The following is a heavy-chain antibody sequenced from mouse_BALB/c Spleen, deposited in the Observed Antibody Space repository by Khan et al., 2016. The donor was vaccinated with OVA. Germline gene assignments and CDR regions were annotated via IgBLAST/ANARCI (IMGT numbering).Heavy chain of an antibody. CDR1: GYTFTAYA. Sequence: QVQLKESGAELVRPGVSVKISCKASGYTFTAYAMHWVKQRHAKTLEWIGVISTNYGDADYNQKFQGKASTTVERSSSTVYMELARLTSEDSAIYYGVRGGKFAYWGQGTLVTVSA. J-gene: IGHJ3*01. CDR2: ISTNYGDA. CDR3: VRGGKFAY. V-gene: IGHV1S137*01. D-gene: IGHD1-1*02.